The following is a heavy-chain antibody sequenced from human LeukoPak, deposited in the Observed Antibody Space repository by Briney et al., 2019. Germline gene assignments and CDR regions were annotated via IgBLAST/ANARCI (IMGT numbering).Heavy chain of an antibody. CDR1: GYSISSGYY. V-gene: IGHV4-38-2*02. Sequence: SETLSLTCTVSGYSISSGYYWGWIRQPPGKGLEWIGSIYQNGSTYYNPSLKSRVTISVDTSKNQSSLKVSSVTAADTAVYYCARGPPRDYVWGSYPHYFDYWGQGTLVTVSS. J-gene: IGHJ4*02. CDR3: ARGPPRDYVWGSYPHYFDY. D-gene: IGHD3-16*02. CDR2: IYQNGST.